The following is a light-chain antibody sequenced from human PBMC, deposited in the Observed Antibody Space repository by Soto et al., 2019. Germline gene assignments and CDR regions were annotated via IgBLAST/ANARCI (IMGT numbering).Light chain of an antibody. V-gene: IGLV2-14*03. J-gene: IGLJ2*01. CDR2: DVS. CDR1: SSDVGGYNY. CDR3: SSYTAITTTRV. Sequence: QPVLTQPASVSGSPGQSITISCTGTSSDVGGYNYVSWYQQHPGKAPQLMIYDVSSRPSGVSHRFSGSKSGTTASLTISGLQAEDDAYYFCSSYTAITTTRVFGGGTQLTVL.